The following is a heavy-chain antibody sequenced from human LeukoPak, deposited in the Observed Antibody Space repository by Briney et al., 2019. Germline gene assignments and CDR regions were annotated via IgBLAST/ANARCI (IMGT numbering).Heavy chain of an antibody. CDR2: ITSSGGST. V-gene: IGHV3-11*06. CDR1: GFTFSDYY. J-gene: IGHJ4*02. Sequence: GGSLRLSCAASGFTFSDYYMSWIRQAPGKGLEWVSAITSSGGSTNYADSVKGRFTISRDNAKNTLYLQMNSLRAEDTAVYYCARGGFRAYYCDSWGQGTLVTVSS. D-gene: IGHD3-10*01. CDR3: ARGGFRAYYCDS.